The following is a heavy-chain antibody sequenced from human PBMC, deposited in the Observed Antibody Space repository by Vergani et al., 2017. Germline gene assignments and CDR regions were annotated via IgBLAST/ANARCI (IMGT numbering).Heavy chain of an antibody. D-gene: IGHD1-7*01. J-gene: IGHJ3*02. CDR3: AVGIAGTTYAFDI. Sequence: QVQLQQWGAGLLKPSEPLSLTCAVYGGSFSGYYWSWIRQPPGKGLEWIGEINHSGSTNYNPALKSRVTISVDTSKNQCSLKLSSVTAADTAVYYCAVGIAGTTYAFDIWGQGTMVTVSS. CDR1: GGSFSGYY. CDR2: INHSGST. V-gene: IGHV4-34*01.